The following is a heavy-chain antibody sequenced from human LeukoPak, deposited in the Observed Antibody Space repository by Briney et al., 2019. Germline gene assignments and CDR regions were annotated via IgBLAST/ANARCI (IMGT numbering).Heavy chain of an antibody. CDR2: IIPIFGTA. CDR3: ARPVYNSGQKFDS. CDR1: GGTFSSYA. D-gene: IGHD1-1*01. V-gene: IGHV1-69*05. J-gene: IGHJ4*02. Sequence: GASVKVSCKASGGTFSSYAISWVRQAPGQGLEWMGRIIPIFGTANYAQKFQGRVTITTDESTSTAYMELSSLRSEDTAVYYCARPVYNSGQKFDSWGQGTLVTVSS.